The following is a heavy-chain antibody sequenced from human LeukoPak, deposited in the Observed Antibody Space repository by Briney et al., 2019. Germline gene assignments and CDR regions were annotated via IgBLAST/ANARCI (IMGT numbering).Heavy chain of an antibody. CDR3: ATTSWSDFDY. CDR1: GASITGYY. V-gene: IGHV4-59*01. J-gene: IGHJ4*02. Sequence: SETLSLTCTVSGASITGYYWTWIRQPPGKGLECVGYIYYTGDTNYNPSLQSRVTISVDTSKTQFSLKLTSVTTADTAVYYCATTSWSDFDYWGQGTLVTVSS. CDR2: IYYTGDT.